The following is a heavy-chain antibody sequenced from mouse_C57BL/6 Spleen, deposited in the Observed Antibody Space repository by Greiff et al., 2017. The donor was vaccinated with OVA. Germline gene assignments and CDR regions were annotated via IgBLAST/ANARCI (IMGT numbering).Heavy chain of an antibody. J-gene: IGHJ2*01. V-gene: IGHV1-26*01. Sequence: VQLQQSGPGLVKPGASVKISCKASGYTFTDYYMNWVKQSHGKSLEWIGDINPNNGGTSYNQKFKGKATLTVDKSSSTAYMELRSLTSEDSAVYYCARHYGSLFDYWGQGTTLTVSS. CDR2: INPNNGGT. CDR1: GYTFTDYY. D-gene: IGHD1-1*01. CDR3: ARHYGSLFDY.